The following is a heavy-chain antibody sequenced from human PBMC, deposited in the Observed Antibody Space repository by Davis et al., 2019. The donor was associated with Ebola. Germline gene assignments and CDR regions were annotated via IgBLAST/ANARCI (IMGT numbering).Heavy chain of an antibody. V-gene: IGHV1-8*02. CDR1: GGTFSSYA. D-gene: IGHD6-6*01. CDR3: ARGGSLKYSSSLNIDP. J-gene: IGHJ5*02. Sequence: ASVKVSCKASGGTFSSYAISWVRQAPGQGLEWMGWMNPNSGNTGYAQKFQGRVTMTRNTSISTAYMELSSLRSEDTAVYYCARGGSLKYSSSLNIDPWGQGTLVTVSS. CDR2: MNPNSGNT.